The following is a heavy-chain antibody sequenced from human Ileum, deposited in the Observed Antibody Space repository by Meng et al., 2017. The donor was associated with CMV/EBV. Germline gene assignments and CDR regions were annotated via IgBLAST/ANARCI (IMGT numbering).Heavy chain of an antibody. J-gene: IGHJ1*01. CDR1: GFTFSTCA. V-gene: IGHV3-23*03. CDR2: IYHAGGAT. Sequence: GESLKISCAASGFTFSTCAMSWVRQAPGRGLEWVSIIYHAGGATYYADSVKGRFTISRDDSKNTLYLQVNSLRAEDTAIYYCAKEWYGYFHHWGQGTRVTVSS. D-gene: IGHD3-10*01. CDR3: AKEWYGYFHH.